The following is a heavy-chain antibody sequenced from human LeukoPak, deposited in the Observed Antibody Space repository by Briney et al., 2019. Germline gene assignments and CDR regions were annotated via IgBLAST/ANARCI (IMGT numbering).Heavy chain of an antibody. CDR3: ARGVSNWNDGYFDY. J-gene: IGHJ4*02. V-gene: IGHV3-66*01. D-gene: IGHD1-20*01. Sequence: PGGSLRLSCVASGFTFGTYWMTWVRQPPGKGLEWVSVIYSGGSTYYADSVKGRFTISRDNAKNSLYLQMNSLRAEDTAVYYCARGVSNWNDGYFDYWGQGTLVTVSS. CDR2: IYSGGST. CDR1: GFTFGTYW.